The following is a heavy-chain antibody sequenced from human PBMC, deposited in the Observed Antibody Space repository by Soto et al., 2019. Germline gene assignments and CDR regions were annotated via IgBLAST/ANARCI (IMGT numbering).Heavy chain of an antibody. CDR1: GFTFNKYW. V-gene: IGHV3-74*01. CDR3: VRGALGSYYFDY. D-gene: IGHD3-16*01. J-gene: IGHJ4*02. CDR2: IKYDATST. Sequence: VQLVESGGGLFQPGGSLRLSCAASGFTFNKYWIHWVRQAPGTGLVWVSRIKYDATSTNYADSVKGRFSISRDNAQNTVYLQMSSLRGDDTALYYCVRGALGSYYFDYWGQGTLVTVSS.